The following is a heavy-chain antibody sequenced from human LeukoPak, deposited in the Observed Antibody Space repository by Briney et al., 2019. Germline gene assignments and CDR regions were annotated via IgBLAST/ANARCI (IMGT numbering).Heavy chain of an antibody. D-gene: IGHD6-13*01. Sequence: SSETLSLTCTVSGGSIRSYYWSWIRQPAGKGLEWIGRIYTSGSTNYNPSLKSRVTISVDTSKNQFSLKLSSVTAADTAVYYCALLAGAAAGRNWFDPWGQGTLVTVSS. V-gene: IGHV4-4*07. CDR1: GGSIRSYY. CDR2: IYTSGST. CDR3: ALLAGAAAGRNWFDP. J-gene: IGHJ5*02.